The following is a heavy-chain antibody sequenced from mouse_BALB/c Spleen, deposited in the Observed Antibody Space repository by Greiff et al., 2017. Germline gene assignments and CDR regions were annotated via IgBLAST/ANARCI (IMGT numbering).Heavy chain of an antibody. V-gene: IGHV5-17*02. CDR2: ISSGSSTI. CDR1: GFTFSSFG. CDR3: ARGDYYGSSPLYYAMDY. D-gene: IGHD1-1*01. Sequence: EVQVVESGGGLVQPGGSRKLSCAASGFTFSSFGMHWVRQAPEKGLEWVAYISSGSSTIYYADTVKGRFTISRDNPKNTLFLQMTSLRSEDTAMYYCARGDYYGSSPLYYAMDYWGQGTSVTVSS. J-gene: IGHJ4*01.